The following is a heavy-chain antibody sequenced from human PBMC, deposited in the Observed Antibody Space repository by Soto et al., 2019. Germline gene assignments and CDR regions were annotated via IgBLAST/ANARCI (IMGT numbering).Heavy chain of an antibody. V-gene: IGHV1-3*01. CDR2: IDAGSGST. Sequence: QVQLMQSGAEVKQPGASVRVSCKASGYTFTNYNIHWVRQAPGQAPEWMGWIDAGSGSTKYSQMFQGRVTFTRDTSADTAYMELTNLRSEDTAVYYCARRLDVWGQGTTVTVSS. CDR3: ARRLDV. J-gene: IGHJ6*02. CDR1: GYTFTNYN.